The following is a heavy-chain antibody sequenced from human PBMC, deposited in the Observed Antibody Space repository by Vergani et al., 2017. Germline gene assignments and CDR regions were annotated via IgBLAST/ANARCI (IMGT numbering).Heavy chain of an antibody. CDR1: GYSISSGYY. V-gene: IGHV4-38-2*02. D-gene: IGHD1-26*01. J-gene: IGHJ5*02. Sequence: QVQLQESGPGLVKPSETLSLTCTVSGYSISSGYYWGWIRQPPXKGLEWIGSIYHSGSTYYNPSLKSRVTISVDTSKNQFSLKLSSVTAADTAVYYCARVVFGLWELPGTWGWFDPWGQGTLVTVSS. CDR3: ARVVFGLWELPGTWGWFDP. CDR2: IYHSGST.